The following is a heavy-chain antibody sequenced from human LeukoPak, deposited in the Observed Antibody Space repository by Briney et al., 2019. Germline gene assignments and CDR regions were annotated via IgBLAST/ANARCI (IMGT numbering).Heavy chain of an antibody. V-gene: IGHV1-2*02. J-gene: IGHJ4*02. CDR2: INPNSGGT. D-gene: IGHD1-26*01. CDR1: GYTFTSYG. CDR3: ARDDGSRSNYFDY. Sequence: GASVKVSCKASGYTFTSYGISWVRQAPGQGLEWMGWINPNSGGTNFAQKFQGRVTMTRDTSISTAYMDLSRLRSDDTAVYYCARDDGSRSNYFDYWGQGTLVTVSS.